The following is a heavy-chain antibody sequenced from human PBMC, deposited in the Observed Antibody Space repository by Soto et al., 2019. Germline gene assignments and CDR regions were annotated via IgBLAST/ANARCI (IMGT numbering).Heavy chain of an antibody. Sequence: WPSVKVSCKASAYAFTNYGISWVRQAPGQGLEWMGWINPNSGGTNYAQKFQGWVTMTRDTSISTAYMELSRLRSDDTAVYYCASDNEPTLVVPAARSAYYDFWSGYRVVPNYGMDVCGQGTTLTVSS. V-gene: IGHV1-2*04. CDR3: ASDNEPTLVVPAARSAYYDFWSGYRVVPNYGMDV. CDR1: AYAFTNYG. CDR2: INPNSGGT. D-gene: IGHD3-3*01. J-gene: IGHJ6*02.